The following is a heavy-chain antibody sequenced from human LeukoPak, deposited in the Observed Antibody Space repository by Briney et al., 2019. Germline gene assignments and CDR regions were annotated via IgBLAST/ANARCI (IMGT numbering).Heavy chain of an antibody. V-gene: IGHV3-7*01. J-gene: IGHJ5*02. CDR3: ARATCTGGSCYYA. CDR2: IKKDGSEK. Sequence: QPGGSLRLSCAASGFTFSAYWMNWVRQSPGRGLEWVASIKKDGSEKYYVDSVKGRFTISRDNAKNSLYLRMSNLRTEDTATYYCARATCTGGSCYYAWGRGTLVTVSS. D-gene: IGHD2-15*01. CDR1: GFTFSAYW.